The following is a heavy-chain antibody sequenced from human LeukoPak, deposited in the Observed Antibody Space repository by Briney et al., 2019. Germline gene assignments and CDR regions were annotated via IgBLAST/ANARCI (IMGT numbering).Heavy chain of an antibody. CDR3: AKGPSGIAVAGSPKYFQH. CDR2: ISWNSGSI. CDR1: GFTFDDYA. Sequence: GGSLRLSCAASGFTFDDYAMHWVRQAPGKGLEWVSGISWNSGSIDYADSVKGRFTISRDNAKNSLYLQMNSLRAEDTALYYCAKGPSGIAVAGSPKYFQHWGQGTLVTVSS. J-gene: IGHJ1*01. D-gene: IGHD6-19*01. V-gene: IGHV3-9*01.